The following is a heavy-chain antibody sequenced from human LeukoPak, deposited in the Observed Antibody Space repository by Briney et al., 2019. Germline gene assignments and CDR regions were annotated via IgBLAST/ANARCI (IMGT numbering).Heavy chain of an antibody. CDR1: GGSFSGYY. CDR2: INHSGST. V-gene: IGHV4-34*01. J-gene: IGHJ4*02. Sequence: PSETLSLTCAVSGGSFSGYYWSWIRQPPGKGLEWIGEINHSGSTNYNPSLKSRVTISVDTSKNQFSLKLSSVTAADTAVYYCARDHRWELRFDYWGQGTLVTVSS. CDR3: ARDHRWELRFDY. D-gene: IGHD1-26*01.